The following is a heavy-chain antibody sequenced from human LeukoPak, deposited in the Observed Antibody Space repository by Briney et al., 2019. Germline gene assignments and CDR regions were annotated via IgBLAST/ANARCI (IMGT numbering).Heavy chain of an antibody. Sequence: PSETLSLTCTVSGGSISSYYWSWIRQPPGKGLEWIGYIYYGGSTNYNPSLKSRVTISVDTSKNQFSLKLSSVTAADTAVYYCARVRGSGWYYFDYWGQGTLVTVSS. V-gene: IGHV4-59*01. J-gene: IGHJ4*02. CDR1: GGSISSYY. CDR2: IYYGGST. D-gene: IGHD6-19*01. CDR3: ARVRGSGWYYFDY.